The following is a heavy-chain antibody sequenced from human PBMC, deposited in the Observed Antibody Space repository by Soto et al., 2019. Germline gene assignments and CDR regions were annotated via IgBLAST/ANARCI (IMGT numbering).Heavy chain of an antibody. CDR3: ARGLGLYYFDY. J-gene: IGHJ4*02. D-gene: IGHD1-26*01. CDR1: GYTFTSYA. Sequence: ASVKVSCKASGYTFTSYAMHWVRQAPGQRLEWMGWINVGNGNTKYSQKFQGRVTITRDTSASTAYMELSSLRFEDTAVYYCARGLGLYYFDYWGQGTLVTVSS. CDR2: INVGNGNT. V-gene: IGHV1-3*01.